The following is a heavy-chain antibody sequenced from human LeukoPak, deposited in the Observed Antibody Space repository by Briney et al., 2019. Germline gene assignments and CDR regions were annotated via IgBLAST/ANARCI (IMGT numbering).Heavy chain of an antibody. CDR2: ISRSGVAT. D-gene: IGHD6-19*01. J-gene: IGHJ4*02. V-gene: IGHV3-23*01. CDR3: VGSSGWRGFDY. CDR1: GFTFTSFA. Sequence: PGGSLRLSCAASGFTFTSFAMSWVRQAPGKGLEWVSTISRSGVATYYANSVKGRFTISRDNSKNTVYLQMNSLRAEDTALYYCVGSSGWRGFDYWGQGTLVTVSS.